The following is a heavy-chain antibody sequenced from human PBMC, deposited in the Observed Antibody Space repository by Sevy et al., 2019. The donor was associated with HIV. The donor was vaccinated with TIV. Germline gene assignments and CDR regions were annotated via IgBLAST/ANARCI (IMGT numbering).Heavy chain of an antibody. CDR2: LSFGCGEI. V-gene: IGHV3-23*01. CDR1: GFTFSKYS. Sequence: GGSLRLSCAASGFTFSKYSMSWVRQPPGKGLEWVSTLSFGCGEINYEDSVKGRFTISRDNSKSSVYLQMNNLRPEDTAVYYCAREGCTKPHDYWGQGTLVTDSS. D-gene: IGHD2-8*01. CDR3: AREGCTKPHDY. J-gene: IGHJ4*02.